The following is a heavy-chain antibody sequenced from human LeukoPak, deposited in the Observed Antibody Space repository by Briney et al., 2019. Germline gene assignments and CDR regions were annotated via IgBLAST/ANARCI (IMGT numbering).Heavy chain of an antibody. J-gene: IGHJ4*02. Sequence: KTSETLSLTCTVSGGSISSSSYYWGWIRQPPGKGLEWIGSIYYSGSTYYNPSLKSRVTISVDTSKNQFSLKLSSVTAADTAVYYCARDPTVVTPGYFDYWGQGTLVTVSS. CDR2: IYYSGST. D-gene: IGHD4-23*01. CDR1: GGSISSSSYY. CDR3: ARDPTVVTPGYFDY. V-gene: IGHV4-39*07.